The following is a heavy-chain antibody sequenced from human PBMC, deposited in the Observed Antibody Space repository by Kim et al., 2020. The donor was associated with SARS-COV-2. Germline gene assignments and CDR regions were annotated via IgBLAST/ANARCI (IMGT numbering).Heavy chain of an antibody. J-gene: IGHJ6*02. CDR1: GGSISSYY. CDR2: IYYSGST. Sequence: SETLSLTCTVSGGSISSYYWSWIRQPPGKGLEWIGYIYYSGSTNYNPSLKSRVTISVDTSKNQFSLKLSSVTAADTAVYYCARSDYYGSGSYYNQDYYYYYGMDVWGQGTTVTVSS. V-gene: IGHV4-59*13. CDR3: ARSDYYGSGSYYNQDYYYYYGMDV. D-gene: IGHD3-10*01.